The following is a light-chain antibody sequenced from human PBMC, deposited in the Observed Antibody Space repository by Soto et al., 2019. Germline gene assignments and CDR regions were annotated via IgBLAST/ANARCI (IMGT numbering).Light chain of an antibody. J-gene: IGKJ2*01. CDR2: SAS. Sequence: EIAMTQSPATLSVSPGERATLSCRASQSISTELAWYQQIPGQPPRLLIYSASTRATRVPARFTGSGSGSEFTLTISGLQSEDFAIYYCQQGHNLPLTFGQGTRLEI. CDR3: QQGHNLPLT. V-gene: IGKV3-15*01. CDR1: QSISTE.